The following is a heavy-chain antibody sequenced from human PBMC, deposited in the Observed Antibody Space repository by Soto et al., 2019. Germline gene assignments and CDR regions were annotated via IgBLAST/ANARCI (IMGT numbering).Heavy chain of an antibody. D-gene: IGHD1-26*01. V-gene: IGHV1-69*08. Sequence: QVQLVQSGAEVKKPGSSVKVSCKASGGTFSSYTISWVRQAPGQGLEWMGRIIPILGIANYAQKFQGRVTITADKSTSTAYMELSSLRSEDTAVYYCARDGNRVGASGKYGMDVWGQGTTVTVSS. J-gene: IGHJ6*02. CDR1: GGTFSSYT. CDR2: IIPILGIA. CDR3: ARDGNRVGASGKYGMDV.